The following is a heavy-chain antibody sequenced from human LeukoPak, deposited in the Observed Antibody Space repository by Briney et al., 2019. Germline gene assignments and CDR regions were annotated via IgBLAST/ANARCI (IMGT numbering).Heavy chain of an antibody. D-gene: IGHD1-26*01. CDR2: INSDGSRT. CDR3: ARDRGSTEFDY. J-gene: IGHJ4*02. Sequence: GGSLRLSCAASGFTFSSYEMNWVRHAPGKGLVWVSRINSDGSRTSYADSVKGRFTISRDNAKNTLYLQMNSLRAEDTAVYYCARDRGSTEFDYWGQGTLVTVSS. CDR1: GFTFSSYE. V-gene: IGHV3-74*01.